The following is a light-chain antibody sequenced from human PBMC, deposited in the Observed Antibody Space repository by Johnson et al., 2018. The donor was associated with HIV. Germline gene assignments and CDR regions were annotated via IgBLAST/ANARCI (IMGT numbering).Light chain of an antibody. Sequence: QSVLTQPPSVSAAPGQKVTISCSGSSSNIGNNYVSWYQQVPGTAPKLLIYDNNKRPSGIPDRFSASKSGTTATLGITGLQTGDEADYYCGTWDSSLSLLYVFGTGTKVTVL. CDR1: SSNIGNNY. CDR2: DNN. J-gene: IGLJ1*01. V-gene: IGLV1-51*01. CDR3: GTWDSSLSLLYV.